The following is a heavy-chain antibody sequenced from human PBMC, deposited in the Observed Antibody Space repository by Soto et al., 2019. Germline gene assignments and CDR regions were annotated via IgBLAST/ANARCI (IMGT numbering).Heavy chain of an antibody. V-gene: IGHV4-34*01. D-gene: IGHD2-15*01. CDR1: GGSFSSYY. J-gene: IGHJ4*02. CDR2: ISHGGSP. Sequence: QVQLQQWGAGLLKPSETLSLTCAVYGGSFSSYYWSWIRQPPGKGLEWIGEISHGGSPNYNPSLKSRDTFSLDTSNNQFSLKLSSVTAADTAVYYCRGGGYCSGGSCIDFWGQGTLVTVSS. CDR3: RGGGYCSGGSCIDF.